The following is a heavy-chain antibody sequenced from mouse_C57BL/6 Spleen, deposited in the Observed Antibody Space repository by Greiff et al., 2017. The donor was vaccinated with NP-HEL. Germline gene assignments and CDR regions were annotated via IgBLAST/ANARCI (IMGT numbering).Heavy chain of an antibody. CDR2: IDPSDSYT. J-gene: IGHJ2*01. CDR1: GYTFTSYW. V-gene: IGHV1-69*01. D-gene: IGHD2-1*01. Sequence: QVQLQQSGAELVMPGASVKLSCKASGYTFTSYWMHWVKQRPGQGLEWIGEIDPSDSYTNYNQKFKGKSTLTVDKSSSTAYMQLSSLTSEDSAVYYCARYDGNYPYYFDYWGQGTTLTVSS. CDR3: ARYDGNYPYYFDY.